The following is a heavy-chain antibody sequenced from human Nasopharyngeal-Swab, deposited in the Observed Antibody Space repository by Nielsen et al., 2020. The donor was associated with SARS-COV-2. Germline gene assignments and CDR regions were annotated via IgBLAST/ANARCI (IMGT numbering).Heavy chain of an antibody. CDR2: FDPEDGET. D-gene: IGHD3-3*01. CDR3: ASKLRFLESGAFDI. Sequence: ASVKVSCKVSGYTLTELSMHWVRQAPGKGLEWVGGFDPEDGETNYAQKFQGRVTITADKSTSTAYMELSSLRSEDTAVYYCASKLRFLESGAFDIWGQGTMVTVSS. CDR1: GYTLTELS. V-gene: IGHV1-24*01. J-gene: IGHJ3*02.